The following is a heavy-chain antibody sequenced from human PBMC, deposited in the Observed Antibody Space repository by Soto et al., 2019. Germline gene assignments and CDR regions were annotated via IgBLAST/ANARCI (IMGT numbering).Heavy chain of an antibody. Sequence: QVQLQESGPGLVKPSQTLSLTCTVSGGSISSGGYYWSWIRQHPGKGLEWIGYIYYSGSTYYNPSLKSRVTISVDTSKNQFSLKLSSVTAADTAVYYCARESCSSTSCSMPPYYTDVWGKGTTVTVSS. D-gene: IGHD2-2*01. V-gene: IGHV4-31*03. J-gene: IGHJ6*03. CDR2: IYYSGST. CDR1: GGSISSGGYY. CDR3: ARESCSSTSCSMPPYYTDV.